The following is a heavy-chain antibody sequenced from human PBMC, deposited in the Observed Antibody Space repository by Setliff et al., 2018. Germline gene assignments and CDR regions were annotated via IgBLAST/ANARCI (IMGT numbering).Heavy chain of an antibody. CDR1: GGSISSYY. Sequence: KPSETLSLTCTVSGGSISSYYWSWIRQPAGKGLEWIGHIYIGGSANYNPSLKSRVTMSIDTSKNQFSLKLNSVTAADMAVYYCAREQWLDPPGYRYMDVWAKGTTVTVSS. CDR2: IYIGGSA. J-gene: IGHJ6*03. CDR3: AREQWLDPPGYRYMDV. D-gene: IGHD6-19*01. V-gene: IGHV4-4*07.